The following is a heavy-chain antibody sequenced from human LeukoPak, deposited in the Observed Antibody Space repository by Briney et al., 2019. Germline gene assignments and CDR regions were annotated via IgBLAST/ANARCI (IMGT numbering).Heavy chain of an antibody. CDR2: IYYSGST. V-gene: IGHV4-39*07. CDR1: GGSISSSSYY. CDR3: ARDEGIAAAGTYY. D-gene: IGHD6-13*01. J-gene: IGHJ4*02. Sequence: SETLSLTCTVSGGSISSSSYYWGWIRQPPGKGLEWIGSIYYSGSTYYNPSLKSRVTISVDTSKNQFSLRLSSVTAADTAVYYCARDEGIAAAGTYYWGQGTLVTVSS.